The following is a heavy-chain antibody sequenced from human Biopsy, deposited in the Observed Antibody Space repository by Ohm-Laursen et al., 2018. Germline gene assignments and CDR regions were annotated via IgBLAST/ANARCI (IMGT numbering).Heavy chain of an antibody. Sequence: GSSVNASCKVSGYSFTSYYMHWVRQAPGQGLEWMGMINPSGSTTSYPQIFQGRVTMTRDTSKSTVYMELSSLRSADTAVYFCARNTGWYGDLYYFDYWGQGTLVTVSS. CDR2: INPSGSTT. V-gene: IGHV1-46*01. CDR3: ARNTGWYGDLYYFDY. J-gene: IGHJ4*02. CDR1: GYSFTSYY. D-gene: IGHD6-19*01.